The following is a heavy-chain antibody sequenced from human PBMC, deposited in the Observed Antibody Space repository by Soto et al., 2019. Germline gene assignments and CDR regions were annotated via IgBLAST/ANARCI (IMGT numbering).Heavy chain of an antibody. Sequence: QVQLQESGPGLVKPSETLSLSCTVSGDSFSSYYWSWIRQLPGRGLEWIGYFYISGNTNYNPSLKSRVTISRDTAKNQFSLNLKSVTAADTAVYYCARGVLRYYHYGMDVWGQGTTVTVSS. CDR3: ARGVLRYYHYGMDV. J-gene: IGHJ6*02. CDR1: GDSFSSYY. CDR2: FYISGNT. V-gene: IGHV4-59*01.